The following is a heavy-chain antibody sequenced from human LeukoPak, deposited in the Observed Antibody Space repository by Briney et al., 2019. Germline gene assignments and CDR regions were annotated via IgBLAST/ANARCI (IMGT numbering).Heavy chain of an antibody. J-gene: IGHJ4*02. CDR1: GFTFSDYY. Sequence: PGGSLRLSCAASGFTFSDYYMSWIHQAPGKGLEWVSYISSSGSTIYYADSVKGRFTISRDNAKNSLYLQMNSLRAEDTAVYYCARDSSSGWYAETDYWGQGTLVTVSS. D-gene: IGHD6-19*01. CDR3: ARDSSSGWYAETDY. CDR2: ISSSGSTI. V-gene: IGHV3-11*01.